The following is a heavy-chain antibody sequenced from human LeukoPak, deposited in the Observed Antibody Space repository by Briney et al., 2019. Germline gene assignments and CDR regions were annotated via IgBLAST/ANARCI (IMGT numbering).Heavy chain of an antibody. CDR3: ASRFFYDRPGGFDY. CDR2: IYPGDSHT. D-gene: IGHD2/OR15-2a*01. V-gene: IGHV5-51*01. Sequence: GESLKISCKGSEYSFTSYWVGWVRQMPGKGLEWMGVIYPGDSHTRYSPSFQGQVTISVDKSISTAYLQWSSLRASDTAMYYCASRFFYDRPGGFDYGGQGTLVTVS. CDR1: EYSFTSYW. J-gene: IGHJ4*02.